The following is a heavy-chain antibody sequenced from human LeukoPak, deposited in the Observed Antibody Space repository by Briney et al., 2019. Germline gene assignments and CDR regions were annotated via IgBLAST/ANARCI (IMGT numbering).Heavy chain of an antibody. CDR2: IYTSGST. J-gene: IGHJ3*01. CDR1: GGSISSGSYY. D-gene: IGHD3-22*01. Sequence: PSETLSLTCTVSGGSISSGSYYWGWIRQPAGKGLEWIGRIYTSGSTNYNPSLKSRVTISVDTSKNQFSLKLSSVTAADTAVYFCARSERIIMILGGAFDVWGQGTMVTVSS. CDR3: ARSERIIMILGGAFDV. V-gene: IGHV4-61*02.